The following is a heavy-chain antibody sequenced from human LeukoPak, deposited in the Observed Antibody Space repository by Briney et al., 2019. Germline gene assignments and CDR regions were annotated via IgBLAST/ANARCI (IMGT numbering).Heavy chain of an antibody. CDR3: AGRGGGSYIWFDP. Sequence: GASVKVSCKASGYTFSTYAITWVRQAPGQGLEWMGWISAYNGDTNYAQKLQDRVTLTTDTSTSTAYLELRSLRSDDTAGYYCAGRGGGSYIWFDPWGQGTLVTVSS. CDR2: ISAYNGDT. V-gene: IGHV1-18*01. CDR1: GYTFSTYA. D-gene: IGHD3-16*01. J-gene: IGHJ5*02.